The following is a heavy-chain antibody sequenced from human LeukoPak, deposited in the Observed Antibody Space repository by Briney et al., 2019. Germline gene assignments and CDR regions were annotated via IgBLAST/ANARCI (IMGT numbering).Heavy chain of an antibody. D-gene: IGHD6-19*01. J-gene: IGHJ4*02. V-gene: IGHV3-74*01. Sequence: PGGSLRLSCAASGFTFSSYWMHWVRHAPGKGLGWVSRINSDGSSTTYADSVKGRFTISRDNAKNTLYLQMNSLRADDTAVYYCAKVTAVASTGALDYWGQGTLVTVSS. CDR2: INSDGSST. CDR1: GFTFSSYW. CDR3: AKVTAVASTGALDY.